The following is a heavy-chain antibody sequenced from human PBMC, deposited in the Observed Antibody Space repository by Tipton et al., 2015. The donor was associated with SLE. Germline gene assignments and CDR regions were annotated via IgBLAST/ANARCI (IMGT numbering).Heavy chain of an antibody. V-gene: IGHV3-23*01. Sequence: SLRLSCAASGFSFRSNAMNWVRQAPGKGLEWVSGISGSGGATYYADSVKGRFTISKDNSKDTLYLQMNSLRAEDTAVYHCAKGRSYDFWRGIDSWGQGTLVTVSS. D-gene: IGHD3-3*01. CDR2: ISGSGGAT. CDR1: GFSFRSNA. J-gene: IGHJ4*02. CDR3: AKGRSYDFWRGIDS.